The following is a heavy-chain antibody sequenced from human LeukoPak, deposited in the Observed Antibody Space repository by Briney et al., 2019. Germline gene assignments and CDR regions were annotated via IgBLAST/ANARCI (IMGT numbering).Heavy chain of an antibody. J-gene: IGHJ4*02. D-gene: IGHD6-13*01. V-gene: IGHV4-30-2*01. CDR3: ARDSTSGSSWYFDY. CDR1: GGSISSGGYY. Sequence: SETLSLTCTVSGGSISSGGYYWSWIRQPPGKGLEWIGYIYHSGSTYYNPSLKSRVTISVDRSKNQFSLKLSSVTAADTAVYYCARDSTSGSSWYFDYWGQGTLVTVSS. CDR2: IYHSGST.